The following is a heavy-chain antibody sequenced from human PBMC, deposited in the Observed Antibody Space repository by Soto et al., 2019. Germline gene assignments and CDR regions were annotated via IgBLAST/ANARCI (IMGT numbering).Heavy chain of an antibody. D-gene: IGHD5-12*01. CDR1: GGTFSSYT. V-gene: IGHV1-69*02. CDR2: IIPILGIA. J-gene: IGHJ6*02. Sequence: QVQLVQSGAEVKKPGSSVKVSCKASGGTFSSYTISWVRQAPGQGLEWMGRIIPILGIANYAQKFQGRVTITADKSTITAYMELSSLRSEDTAVYYCARAKTEMATSYYYYGMDVWGQGTTVTVSS. CDR3: ARAKTEMATSYYYYGMDV.